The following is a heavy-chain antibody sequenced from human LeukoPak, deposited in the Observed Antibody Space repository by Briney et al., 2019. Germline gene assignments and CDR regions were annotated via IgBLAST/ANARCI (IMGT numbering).Heavy chain of an antibody. J-gene: IGHJ4*02. CDR2: IYYSGST. CDR1: AGSISSSTYS. V-gene: IGHV4-39*01. CDR3: ARVGRGYSYGSADY. Sequence: SETLSLTCTVSAGSISSSTYSWGWIRQPPGKGLERIGSIYYSGSTYYNPSLKSRVTISVDTSKNQFSLKLSSVTAADTAVYYCARVGRGYSYGSADYWGQGTLVTVSS. D-gene: IGHD5-18*01.